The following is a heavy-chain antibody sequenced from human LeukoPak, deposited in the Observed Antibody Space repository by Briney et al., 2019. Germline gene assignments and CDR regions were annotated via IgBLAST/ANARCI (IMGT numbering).Heavy chain of an antibody. CDR3: ARGSTVVTLLGFDY. D-gene: IGHD4-23*01. V-gene: IGHV3-48*01. Sequence: GGSLRLSCAASGFTLSSYSMNWVRQAPGKGLEWISLIDSSSTTIFYAESVRGRFTISRDNSKNTLYLQMNSLRAEDTAVYYCARGSTVVTLLGFDYWGQGTLVTVSS. CDR2: IDSSSTTI. J-gene: IGHJ4*02. CDR1: GFTLSSYS.